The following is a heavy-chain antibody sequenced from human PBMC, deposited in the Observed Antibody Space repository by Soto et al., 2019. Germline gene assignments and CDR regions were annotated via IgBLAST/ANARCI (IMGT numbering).Heavy chain of an antibody. Sequence: QVQLVESGGGVVQPGRSLRLSCAASGFIFSRFGMHWVRQAPGKGLEWVAVIWYDGSNQKYGDSVKGRFTISRDNSKNTVYLHMNSLRAEDTGVYYCARDEGIAAAGAYYYYGVDVWGQGTTVTVSS. V-gene: IGHV3-33*01. D-gene: IGHD6-13*01. J-gene: IGHJ6*02. CDR1: GFIFSRFG. CDR2: IWYDGSNQ. CDR3: ARDEGIAAAGAYYYYGVDV.